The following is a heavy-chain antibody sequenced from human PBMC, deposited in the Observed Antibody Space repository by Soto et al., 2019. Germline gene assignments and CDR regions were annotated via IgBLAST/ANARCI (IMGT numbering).Heavy chain of an antibody. J-gene: IGHJ4*02. D-gene: IGHD6-19*01. CDR2: MNPNSGNT. CDR1: GYTFTSYD. CDR3: AGERTVAGNDY. Sequence: QVQLVQSGAEVKKPGASVKVSCKASGYTFTSYDINWVRQATGQGLEWMGWMNPNSGNTGYAQKCEGGGTMTRNTSVGRAYMELSSLRSEDTAGDYGAGERTVAGNDYWGRGTLVTGSS. V-gene: IGHV1-8*01.